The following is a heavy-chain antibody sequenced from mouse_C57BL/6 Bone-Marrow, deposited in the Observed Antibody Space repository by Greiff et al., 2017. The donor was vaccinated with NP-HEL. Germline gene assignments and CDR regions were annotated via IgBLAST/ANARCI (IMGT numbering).Heavy chain of an antibody. CDR1: GFTFSDYG. J-gene: IGHJ1*03. CDR2: ISNLAYSI. CDR3: ARRGYYGSSPHWYFDV. V-gene: IGHV5-15*01. D-gene: IGHD1-1*01. Sequence: EVMLVESGGGLVQPGGSLKLSCAASGFTFSDYGMAWVRQAPRKGPAWVAFISNLAYSIYYADTVTGRFTISRENAKNTLYLEMSSLRSEDTAMYYCARRGYYGSSPHWYFDVWGTGTTVTVSS.